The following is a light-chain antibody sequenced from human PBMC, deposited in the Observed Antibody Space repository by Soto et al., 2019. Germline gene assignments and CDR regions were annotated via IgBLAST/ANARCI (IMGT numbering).Light chain of an antibody. Sequence: EIVMTQTPATLSVSPGERATLSCRASQSVSSNLAWYQQKPGQAPRLLIYGASTRATGIPARFSGSGSETEFTLTISSLQSEDFAVYYCQQYNNWLPLTFGGGTKVDI. CDR1: QSVSSN. CDR2: GAS. J-gene: IGKJ4*01. V-gene: IGKV3-15*01. CDR3: QQYNNWLPLT.